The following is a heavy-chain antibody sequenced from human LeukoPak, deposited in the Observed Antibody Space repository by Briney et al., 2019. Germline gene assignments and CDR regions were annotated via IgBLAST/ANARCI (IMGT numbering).Heavy chain of an antibody. J-gene: IGHJ6*02. CDR3: ASRDYDFWSGPPYYYYGMDV. D-gene: IGHD3-3*01. CDR1: GFTFSSYG. V-gene: IGHV3-33*01. CDR2: IWYDGSNK. Sequence: PGRSLRLSCAASGFTFSSYGMHWVRQAPGKGLEGVAVIWYDGSNKYYADSVKGRFTISRDNSKNTLYLQMNSLRAEDTAVYYCASRDYDFWSGPPYYYYGMDVWGQGTTVTVSS.